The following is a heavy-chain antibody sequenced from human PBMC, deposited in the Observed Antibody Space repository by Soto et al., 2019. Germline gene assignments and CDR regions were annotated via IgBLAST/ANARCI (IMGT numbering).Heavy chain of an antibody. V-gene: IGHV5-51*01. D-gene: IGHD3-16*02. CDR3: ARNYPITFGGVIAEAPPDY. CDR1: GYSVTSYW. CDR2: IYPGDSDT. J-gene: IGHJ4*02. Sequence: GESLKISCKGSGYSVTSYWIGWVRQMPGKGLEWMGIIYPGDSDTRYSPSFQGQVTLSADKSISTAYLQWSSLKASDTAMYYCARNYPITFGGVIAEAPPDYWGQGTLVTVSS.